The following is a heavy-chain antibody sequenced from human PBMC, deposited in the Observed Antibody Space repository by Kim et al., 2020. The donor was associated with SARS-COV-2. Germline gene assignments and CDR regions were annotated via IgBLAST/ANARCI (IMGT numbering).Heavy chain of an antibody. CDR3: ARDYWSPGDV. V-gene: IGHV3-7*03. CDR2: SET. J-gene: IGHJ6*02. D-gene: IGHD2-15*01. Sequence: SETFYVDSVKGRFTISRDNAKTSLYLQMNNLRAGDTAVYYCARDYWSPGDVWGQGTTVTVSS.